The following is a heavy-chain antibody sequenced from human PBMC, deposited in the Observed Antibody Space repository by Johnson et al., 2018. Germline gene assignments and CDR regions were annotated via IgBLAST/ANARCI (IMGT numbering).Heavy chain of an antibody. J-gene: IGHJ3*02. Sequence: QVQLVQSGGGVVQPGRSLRLSCAASGFTFSSYGMHWVRQAPGKGLEWVAVIWYDGSNKYFADSVKGRFTISRDNSKNTLYLQMNSLGAEDTAVYYCARDRGYYYDFNAFDIWGQGTMVTVSS. CDR3: ARDRGYYYDFNAFDI. V-gene: IGHV3-33*01. CDR2: IWYDGSNK. CDR1: GFTFSSYG. D-gene: IGHD3-22*01.